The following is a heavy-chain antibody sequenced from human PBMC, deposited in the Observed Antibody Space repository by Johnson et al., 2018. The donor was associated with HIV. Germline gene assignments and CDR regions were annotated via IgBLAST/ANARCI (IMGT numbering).Heavy chain of an antibody. V-gene: IGHV3-73*02. CDR2: IGTKTDTYAT. J-gene: IGHJ3*01. Sequence: EVQLVESGGDLVQPGGSLKLSCAASGFTFSGSAIHWVRQTPGKGLEWVGHIGTKTDTYATAYVQSVKGRLRVSSDDSKNTAYPEMNSLKIDDTSVYYCARRTLGGYCPNVICPINAFDVWGQGTMVTVAS. D-gene: IGHD2-8*01. CDR1: GFTFSGSA. CDR3: ARRTLGGYCPNVICPINAFDV.